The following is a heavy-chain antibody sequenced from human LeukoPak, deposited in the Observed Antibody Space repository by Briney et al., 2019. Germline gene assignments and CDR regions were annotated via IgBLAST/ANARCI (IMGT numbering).Heavy chain of an antibody. D-gene: IGHD4-17*01. J-gene: IGHJ3*02. CDR3: ARERDYGDYADAFDI. Sequence: PGGSLRLSCAASGFTFSSYGMHWVRQAPGKGLEWVAVIWYDGSNKYYADSVKGRFTISRDNSKNTLYLQMNSLRAEDTAVYYCARERDYGDYADAFDIWGQGTMVTVSS. V-gene: IGHV3-33*01. CDR2: IWYDGSNK. CDR1: GFTFSSYG.